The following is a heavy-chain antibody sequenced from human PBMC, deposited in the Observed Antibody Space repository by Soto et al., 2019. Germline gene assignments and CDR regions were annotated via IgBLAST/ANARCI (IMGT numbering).Heavy chain of an antibody. CDR2: ISYDGSNK. J-gene: IGHJ4*02. V-gene: IGHV3-30-3*01. CDR3: ARASWIQLWLPSDY. Sequence: QVQLVESGGGVVQPGRSLRLSCAASGFTFSSYAMHWVRQAPGKGLEWVAVISYDGSNKYYADSVKGRFTISRDNSKNTLYLQMNSLRAEDTAVYYCARASWIQLWLPSDYWGQGTLVTVSS. CDR1: GFTFSSYA. D-gene: IGHD5-18*01.